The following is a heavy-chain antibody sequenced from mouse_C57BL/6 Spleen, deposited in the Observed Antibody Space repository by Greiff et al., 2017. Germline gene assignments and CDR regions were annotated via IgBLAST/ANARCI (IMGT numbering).Heavy chain of an antibody. CDR3: TREGITTVVRSWYFDV. D-gene: IGHD1-1*01. V-gene: IGHV1-5*01. J-gene: IGHJ1*01. Sequence: EVQLQQSGTVLARPGASVKMSCKTSGYTFTSYWMHWVKQRPGQGLEWIGAIYPGNSDTSYNQKFKGKAKLTAVTSASTAYMELSSLTNEDSAVYYCTREGITTVVRSWYFDVWGAGTTVTVSS. CDR2: IYPGNSDT. CDR1: GYTFTSYW.